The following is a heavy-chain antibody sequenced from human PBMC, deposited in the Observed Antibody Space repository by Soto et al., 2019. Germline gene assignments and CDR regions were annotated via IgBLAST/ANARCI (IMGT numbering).Heavy chain of an antibody. V-gene: IGHV3-23*01. CDR2: ISGSGGST. Sequence: PGGSLRLSCAASGFTFSSYAMSWVRQAPGKGLEWVSAISGSGGSTYYADSVKGRFTISRDNSKNTLYLQMNSLRAEDTAVYYCAKRIVGATDQYYYYYYGMDVWGQGTTVTVSS. CDR3: AKRIVGATDQYYYYYYGMDV. CDR1: GFTFSSYA. J-gene: IGHJ6*02. D-gene: IGHD1-26*01.